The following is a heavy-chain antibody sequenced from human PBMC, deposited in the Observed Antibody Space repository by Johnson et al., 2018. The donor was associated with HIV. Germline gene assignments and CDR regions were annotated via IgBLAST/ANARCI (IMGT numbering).Heavy chain of an antibody. CDR2: IKQDGSEK. V-gene: IGHV3-7*01. D-gene: IGHD4-23*01. J-gene: IGHJ3*02. CDR3: ARDSRCNNYGGGSVGAFDI. CDR1: GFTFSSYW. Sequence: VQLVESGGGVVQPGRSLRLSCAASGFTFSSYWMSWVRQAPGKGLEWVANIKQDGSEKYYVDSVKGRFTISRDNSKNTLYLQMNSLRTEDTAVYYCARDSRCNNYGGGSVGAFDIWGQGTTVTVSS.